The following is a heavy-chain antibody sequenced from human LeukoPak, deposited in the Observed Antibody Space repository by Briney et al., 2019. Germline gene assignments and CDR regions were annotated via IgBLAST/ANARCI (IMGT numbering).Heavy chain of an antibody. Sequence: SQTLSLTCTVSGGSISSGGYYWSWIRQPPGKGLEWIGYIYYSGSTYYNPSLKSRVTISVDTSKNQFSLKLSSVTAADTAVYYCARDLLNEGNHLDYWGQGTLVTVSS. CDR3: ARDLLNEGNHLDY. V-gene: IGHV4-30-4*01. CDR2: IYYSGST. D-gene: IGHD4-23*01. J-gene: IGHJ4*02. CDR1: GGSISSGGYY.